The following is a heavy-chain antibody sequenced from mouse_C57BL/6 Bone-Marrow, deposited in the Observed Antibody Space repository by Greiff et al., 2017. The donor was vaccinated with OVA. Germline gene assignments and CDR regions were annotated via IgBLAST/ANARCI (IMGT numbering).Heavy chain of an antibody. CDR2: IWTGGGT. D-gene: IGHD2-3*01. V-gene: IGHV2-9-1*01. CDR3: ARYDGYPSWFAY. Sequence: QVQLQQSGPGLVAPSQSLSITCPVSGFSLTSYAISWVRQPPGKGLEWLGVIWTGGGTNYNSALKSRLSISKDNSKSQVFLKMNSLQTDDTARYYCARYDGYPSWFAYWGQGTLVTVSA. J-gene: IGHJ3*01. CDR1: GFSLTSYA.